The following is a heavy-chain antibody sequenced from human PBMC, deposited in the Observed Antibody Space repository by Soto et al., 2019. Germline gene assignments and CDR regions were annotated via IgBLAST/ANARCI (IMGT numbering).Heavy chain of an antibody. D-gene: IGHD1-26*01. CDR2: INPKSGGT. CDR3: ARDLAKGGGSAGFDY. V-gene: IGHV1-2*02. J-gene: IGHJ4*02. CDR1: GYTFTVYY. Sequence: ASVKVSCKASGYTFTVYYMHWVRQAPGQGLEWMGWINPKSGGTMYPQKFQGRVTMTWDTSISTACMALTRLRSDDTAVYYCARDLAKGGGSAGFDYWGQGTLVTVSS.